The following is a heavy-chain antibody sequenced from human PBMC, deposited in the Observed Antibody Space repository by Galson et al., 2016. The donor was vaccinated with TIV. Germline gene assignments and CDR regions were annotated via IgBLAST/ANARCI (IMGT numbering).Heavy chain of an antibody. CDR1: GFTFSTYA. J-gene: IGHJ6*02. CDR2: ISAGGGST. Sequence: SLRLSCAASGFTFSTYAMSWVRQAPGKGLEWVSGISAGGGSTHYADSVKGRFIISRDSSKNTLYLQMNSLSAGDTAVFYRAKEPAGELVWFGEFSGGMDVWGQGTTVTASS. CDR3: AKEPAGELVWFGEFSGGMDV. V-gene: IGHV3-23*01. D-gene: IGHD3-10*01.